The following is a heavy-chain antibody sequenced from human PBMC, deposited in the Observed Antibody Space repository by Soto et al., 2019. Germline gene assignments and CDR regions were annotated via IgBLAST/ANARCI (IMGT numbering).Heavy chain of an antibody. D-gene: IGHD5-12*01. J-gene: IGHJ5*02. Sequence: SETLSLTCTVSGGSISSYYWSWIRQPPGKGLEWIGYIYYSGSTNYNPSLKSRVTISVDTSKNQFSLKLSSVTAADTAVYYCAVTRGYSGYDFGFDWFDPWGQGTLVTVSS. CDR3: AVTRGYSGYDFGFDWFDP. CDR2: IYYSGST. V-gene: IGHV4-59*01. CDR1: GGSISSYY.